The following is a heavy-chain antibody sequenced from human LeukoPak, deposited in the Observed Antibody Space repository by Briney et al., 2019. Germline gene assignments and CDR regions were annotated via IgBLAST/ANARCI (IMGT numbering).Heavy chain of an antibody. D-gene: IGHD2-15*01. V-gene: IGHV1-2*02. CDR2: INPNSGGT. Sequence: SVKVSFKASGYTFTGYYMHWVRQAPGQGLEWMGWINPNSGGTNYAQKFQGRVTMTRDTSISTAYMELSRLRSDDTAVYYCASYRYCSGGSCYFDYWGQGTLVTVSS. CDR3: ASYRYCSGGSCYFDY. J-gene: IGHJ4*02. CDR1: GYTFTGYY.